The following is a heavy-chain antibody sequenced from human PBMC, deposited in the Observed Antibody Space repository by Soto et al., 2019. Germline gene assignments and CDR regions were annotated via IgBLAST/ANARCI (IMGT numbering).Heavy chain of an antibody. Sequence: QLQLQESGPGLVKPSETLSLTCTVSGGSISSSSYYWGWIRQPPGKGLEWIGSIYYSGSTYYNPSFKSRVTISVDTSKNQFSLKLSSVTAADTAVYYCVDGALVGTPQNYYYYGMDVWGQGTTVTVSS. CDR1: GGSISSSSYY. V-gene: IGHV4-39*01. J-gene: IGHJ6*02. CDR3: VDGALVGTPQNYYYYGMDV. D-gene: IGHD4-17*01. CDR2: IYYSGST.